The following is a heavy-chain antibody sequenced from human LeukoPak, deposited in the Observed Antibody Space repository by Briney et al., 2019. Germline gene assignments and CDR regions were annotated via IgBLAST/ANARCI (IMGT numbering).Heavy chain of an antibody. CDR3: ATRAGEVGATTGSY. V-gene: IGHV1-18*01. Sequence: GASVRVSCKASGYTFTTYGLSWVRQAPGQGLEWLGWISTYDDNIKYAQSLQGRLTLTIDTSTSTAYMELRSLTSDDTAVYYCATRAGEVGATTGSYWGQGTLVTVSS. CDR2: ISTYDDNI. CDR1: GYTFTTYG. D-gene: IGHD1-26*01. J-gene: IGHJ4*02.